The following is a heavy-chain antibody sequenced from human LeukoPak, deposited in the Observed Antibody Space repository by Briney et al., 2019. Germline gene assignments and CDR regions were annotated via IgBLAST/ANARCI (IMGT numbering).Heavy chain of an antibody. CDR2: ISSGSTTI. J-gene: IGHJ4*02. CDR1: GFTLSSYS. D-gene: IGHD6-19*01. CDR3: ARDVEQWLVRVYYFDY. V-gene: IGHV3-48*01. Sequence: GGSLRLSCATSGFTLSSYSMNWVRQAPGKGLEWVSYISSGSTTIYYADSVKGRFTISRDNAKNSLYLQMNSLRAEDTAVYYCARDVEQWLVRVYYFDYWGQGTLVPVSS.